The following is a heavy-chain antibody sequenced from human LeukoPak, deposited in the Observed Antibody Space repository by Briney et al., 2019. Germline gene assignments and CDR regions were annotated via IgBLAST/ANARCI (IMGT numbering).Heavy chain of an antibody. CDR2: IYHSGST. D-gene: IGHD3-3*02. Sequence: SETLSLTCTVSGVSISSGGYYWSWIRQPPGKGLEWIGYIYHSGSTYYNPSLKSRVTISVDRSKNQFSLKLSSVTAADTAVYYCAREQGALDIWGQGTMVTVSS. V-gene: IGHV4-30-2*01. J-gene: IGHJ3*02. CDR1: GVSISSGGYY. CDR3: AREQGALDI.